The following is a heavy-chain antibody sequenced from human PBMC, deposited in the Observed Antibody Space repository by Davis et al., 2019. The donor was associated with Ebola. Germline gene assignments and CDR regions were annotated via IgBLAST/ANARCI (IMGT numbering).Heavy chain of an antibody. Sequence: SVKVSCKSSGGTFSSFAVGWVRQAPGQGLEWMGGIIPMFRSPNYAQKFQDRVTITADEYTRTVYMELSSLRSEDTAVYYCARVQTEYYFDSSNSPSWFAPWGQGTLVTVSS. J-gene: IGHJ5*02. CDR1: GGTFSSFA. V-gene: IGHV1-69*13. CDR2: IIPMFRSP. D-gene: IGHD3-22*01. CDR3: ARVQTEYYFDSSNSPSWFAP.